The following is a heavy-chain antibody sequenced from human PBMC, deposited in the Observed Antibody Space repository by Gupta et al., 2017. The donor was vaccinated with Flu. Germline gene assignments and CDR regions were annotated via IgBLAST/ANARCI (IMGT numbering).Heavy chain of an antibody. CDR3: ARGGLGKGYSYPIDY. Sequence: EVQLVEPGGGLVKPGGSLRLSCAASGFTFSSYSMNWVRQAPGKGLEWVSSISSSSSYIYYADSVKGRFTISRDNAKNSLYLQMNSLRAEDTAVYYCARGGLGKGYSYPIDYWGQGTLVTVSS. V-gene: IGHV3-21*01. D-gene: IGHD5-18*01. CDR1: GFTFSSYS. CDR2: ISSSSSYI. J-gene: IGHJ4*02.